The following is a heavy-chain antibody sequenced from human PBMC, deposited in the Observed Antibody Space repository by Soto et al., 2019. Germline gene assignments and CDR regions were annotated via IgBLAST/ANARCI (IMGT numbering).Heavy chain of an antibody. V-gene: IGHV1-18*01. CDR3: ARDSPPADY. J-gene: IGHJ4*02. CDR1: GYTLSRYS. CDR2: ISAYNGNT. Sequence: QVQLVQSGAEVKKPGASVKVSYRASGYTLSRYSLSWVRQAPGQGLEWMGWISAYNGNTNYAQKHQGRVIMTTDTSTSTAYMELRSVRSDDTAVYYCARDSPPADYWGQGTLVTVSS.